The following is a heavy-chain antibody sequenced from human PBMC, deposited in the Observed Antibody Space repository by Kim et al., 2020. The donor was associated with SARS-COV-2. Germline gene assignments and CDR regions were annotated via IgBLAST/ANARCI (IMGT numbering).Heavy chain of an antibody. CDR3: VKGAWLDY. V-gene: IGHV3-23*01. J-gene: IGHJ4*02. CDR2: AGRR. D-gene: IGHD5-12*01. Sequence: AGRRYDAKSVKGRLTVSRASARNTLYLQMNSLRADDTAVYYCVKGAWLDYWGPGTLVTVSS.